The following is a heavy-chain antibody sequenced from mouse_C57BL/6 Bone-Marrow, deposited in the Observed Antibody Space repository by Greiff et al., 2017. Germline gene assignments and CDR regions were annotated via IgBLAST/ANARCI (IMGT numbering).Heavy chain of an antibody. D-gene: IGHD1-1*01. Sequence: EVKLVESGGGLVKPGGSLKLSCAASGFTFTSYTMPWVRQTPGQRLQWVGAISGGGGNTYYPDSVKGRVTISRDNDKNILYLQMSSLRSEDTALYYCSRQVTTVLATKYFDVWGTGTTVTVSS. V-gene: IGHV5-9*01. CDR1: GFTFTSYT. CDR3: SRQVTTVLATKYFDV. CDR2: ISGGGGNT. J-gene: IGHJ1*03.